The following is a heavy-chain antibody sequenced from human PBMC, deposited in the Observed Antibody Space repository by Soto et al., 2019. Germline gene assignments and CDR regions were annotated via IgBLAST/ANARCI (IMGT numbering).Heavy chain of an antibody. CDR1: GFTFNSHG. V-gene: IGHV3-30*03. D-gene: IGHD2-2*01. J-gene: IGHJ6*02. CDR2: ISYEGSNN. Sequence: QVQLVEDGGGVVQPGRSLRLSCGASGFTFNSHGMHWVRQAPGKGLEWVAVISYEGSNNFYAESVKGRFTIYRDNSKNARYLQMNSLRRVDTAVYYCARGAEYQLLARDYFYGMDVWGQGTTVTVSS. CDR3: ARGAEYQLLARDYFYGMDV.